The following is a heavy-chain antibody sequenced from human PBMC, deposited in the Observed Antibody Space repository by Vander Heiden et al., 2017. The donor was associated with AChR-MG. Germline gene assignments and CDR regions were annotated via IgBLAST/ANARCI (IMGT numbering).Heavy chain of an antibody. Sequence: QVQLVESGGGVVQPGGSLRLPCAASGSTFSSYGMHWVRQAPGKGLEWVAFIRYDGSNKYYADSVKGRFTISRDNSKNTLYLQMNSLRAEDTAVYYCAKAKFTRIVGCFDYWGQGTLVTVSS. D-gene: IGHD1-26*01. CDR2: IRYDGSNK. J-gene: IGHJ4*02. V-gene: IGHV3-30*02. CDR1: GSTFSSYG. CDR3: AKAKFTRIVGCFDY.